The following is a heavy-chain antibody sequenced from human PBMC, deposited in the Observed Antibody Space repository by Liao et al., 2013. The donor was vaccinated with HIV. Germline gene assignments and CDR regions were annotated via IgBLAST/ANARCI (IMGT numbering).Heavy chain of an antibody. Sequence: QVQLQQWGAGLLKPSETLSLTCAVYGGSFSGYYWSWIRQPPGKGLEWIGEINHSGSTNYNPSLKSRVTISVDTSKNQFSLKRSSVTAADTAVYYCARGHGKAGGSGLSTVGYYYHYMDVWGKGTTVNRLL. J-gene: IGHJ6*03. CDR3: ARGHGKAGGSGLSTVGYYYHYMDV. CDR1: GGSFSGYY. V-gene: IGHV4-34*01. CDR2: INHSGST. D-gene: IGHD3-10*01.